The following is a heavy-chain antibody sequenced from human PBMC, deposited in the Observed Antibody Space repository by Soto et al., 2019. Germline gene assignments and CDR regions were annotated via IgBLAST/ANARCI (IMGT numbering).Heavy chain of an antibody. V-gene: IGHV3-23*01. CDR1: GFTFSSYP. J-gene: IGHJ5*02. Sequence: EVQLLESGGGLVQPGGSLRLSCAASGFTFSSYPMSWLRQVPGKGLEWVSAIRDNGAGTYYADSVKGRFTISRDKSSNTLFLQLNSLTADYTAVYYCSKGTSPYCDTTKCYWTEYHWGQGTLVTVS. D-gene: IGHD3-22*01. CDR3: SKGTSPYCDTTKCYWTEYH. CDR2: IRDNGAGT.